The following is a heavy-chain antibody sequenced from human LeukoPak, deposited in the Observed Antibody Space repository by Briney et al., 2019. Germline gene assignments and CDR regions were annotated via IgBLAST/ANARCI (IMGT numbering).Heavy chain of an antibody. CDR2: ITANGDRI. D-gene: IGHD3-3*01. CDR1: GFIFRSYT. J-gene: IGHJ4*02. CDR3: ATFGVIVRNNYLDY. V-gene: IGHV3-23*01. Sequence: PGGSLRLSCVGSGFIFRSYTVTWVRQAPGKGLEWVSSITANGDRIYYDDSVKGRFTISRDNSKNTLFLQMSSLRAEDTAVYYCATFGVIVRNNYLDYWGQGALVTVSS.